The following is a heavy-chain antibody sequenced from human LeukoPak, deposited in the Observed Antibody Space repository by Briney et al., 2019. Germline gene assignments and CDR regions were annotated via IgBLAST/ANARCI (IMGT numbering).Heavy chain of an antibody. D-gene: IGHD5-18*01. J-gene: IGHJ4*02. V-gene: IGHV4-34*01. CDR1: GGSFSGYY. Sequence: SETLSLTCAVYGGSFSGYYWSWIRQPPGKGLEWIGEINHSGSTNYNPSLKSRVTISVDTSKNQFSLKLSSVTAADTTVYYCARGTAFFDYWGQGTLVTVSS. CDR2: INHSGST. CDR3: ARGTAFFDY.